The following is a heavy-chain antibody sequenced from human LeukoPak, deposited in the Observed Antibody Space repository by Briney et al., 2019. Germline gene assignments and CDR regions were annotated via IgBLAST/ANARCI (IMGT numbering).Heavy chain of an antibody. D-gene: IGHD5-24*01. CDR1: GFTFTNYA. J-gene: IGHJ4*02. CDR2: VSYDGNNK. V-gene: IGHV3-30-3*01. CDR3: ARSDASNYNPLDH. Sequence: GGSQRLSCAASGFTFTNYALHWVRQAPGKGLEWVAVVSYDGNNKYYADSVKNRFTISRDNSKNTLYLQMNSLGAEDTAVFYCARSDASNYNPLDHWGQGTLVTVSS.